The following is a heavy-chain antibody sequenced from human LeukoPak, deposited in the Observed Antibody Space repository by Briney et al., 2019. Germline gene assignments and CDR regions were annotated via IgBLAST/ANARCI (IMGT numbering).Heavy chain of an antibody. V-gene: IGHV3-74*01. J-gene: IGHJ4*02. CDR1: GFTFSSYW. D-gene: IGHD2-21*01. Sequence: GGSLRLSCVASGFTFSSYWMHWVRQVPGKGLVRVARINHDGRSASYAESVKGRFTISRDNAKNTLYLEMNSLRAEDTAVHYCVRDVWGDRDGFFDNWGQGTLVTVSS. CDR3: VRDVWGDRDGFFDN. CDR2: INHDGRSA.